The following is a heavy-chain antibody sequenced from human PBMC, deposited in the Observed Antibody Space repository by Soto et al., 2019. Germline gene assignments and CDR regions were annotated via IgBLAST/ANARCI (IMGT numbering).Heavy chain of an antibody. CDR3: ATSPKGHFGPTAFDS. J-gene: IGHJ4*02. V-gene: IGHV4-30-2*01. CDR2: IYHSGST. D-gene: IGHD4-17*01. Sequence: PSETLSLTCAVSGGSISSGGYSWSWIRQPPGKGLEWIGYIYHSGSTYYNPSLKSRVTISVDRSKNQFSLKLSSVTVADTAVYYCATSPKGHFGPTAFDSWVQGVLVTVSS. CDR1: GGSISSGGYS.